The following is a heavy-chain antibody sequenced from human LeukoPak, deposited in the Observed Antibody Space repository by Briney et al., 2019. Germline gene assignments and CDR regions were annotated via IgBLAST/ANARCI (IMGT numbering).Heavy chain of an antibody. CDR3: ARGSTFDP. J-gene: IGHJ5*02. V-gene: IGHV4-34*01. CDR1: GGSFSGYY. Sequence: SETLSLTCAVYGGSFSGYYWSWIRQPPGKGLEWIGEINHSGSTNYNSSLKSRVTISVDKSNNQFSLMLTSVTAADTAVYYCARGSTFDPWGQGTLVTVSS. CDR2: INHSGST.